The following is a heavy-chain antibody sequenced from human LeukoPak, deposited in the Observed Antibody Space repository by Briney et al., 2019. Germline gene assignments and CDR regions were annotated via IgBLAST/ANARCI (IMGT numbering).Heavy chain of an antibody. D-gene: IGHD3-10*01. CDR3: ARDIYGSGHGWFDV. CDR2: IHYTGST. J-gene: IGHJ5*02. V-gene: IGHV4-59*01. CDR1: GVSISTYY. Sequence: SETLSLTCSVSGVSISTYYGSWVRQPPGKGLEWMGYIHYTGSTNYNPSLKSRVTISVDTSKRQLSLMLRSVTAADTAVYYCARDIYGSGHGWFDVWGQGTLVTVSS.